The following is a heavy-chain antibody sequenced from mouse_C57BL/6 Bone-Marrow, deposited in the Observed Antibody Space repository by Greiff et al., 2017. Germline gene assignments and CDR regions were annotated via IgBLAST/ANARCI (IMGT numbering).Heavy chain of an antibody. CDR1: GYSITSGYY. D-gene: IGHD1-1*01. Sequence: EVKLLESGPGLVKPSQSLSLTCSVTGYSITSGYYWNWIRQFPGNKLEWMGYISYDGSNNYNPSLKNRISITRDTSKNQFFLKLNSVTTEDTATYYCAHYYGSSYAMDYWGQGTSVTVSS. J-gene: IGHJ4*01. CDR2: ISYDGSN. V-gene: IGHV3-6*01. CDR3: AHYYGSSYAMDY.